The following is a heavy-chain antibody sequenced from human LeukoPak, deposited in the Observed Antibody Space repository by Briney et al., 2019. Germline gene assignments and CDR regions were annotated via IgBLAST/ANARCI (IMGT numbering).Heavy chain of an antibody. D-gene: IGHD2-8*01. V-gene: IGHV3-23*01. CDR1: GFTFSSYA. J-gene: IGHJ4*02. CDR3: ARDPGYCTNGVCYGYYFDY. CDR2: ISGSGGST. Sequence: PGGSLRLSCAASGFTFSSYAMSWVRQAPGKGVEWVSAISGSGGSTYYADSVKGRFTISRDNSKNTLYLQMNSLRAEDTAVYYCARDPGYCTNGVCYGYYFDYWGQGTLVTVSS.